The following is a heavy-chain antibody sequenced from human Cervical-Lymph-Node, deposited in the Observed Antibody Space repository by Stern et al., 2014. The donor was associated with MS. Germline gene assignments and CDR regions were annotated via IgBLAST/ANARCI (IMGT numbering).Heavy chain of an antibody. CDR2: MYYSGNT. CDR3: ASSDSGSLIDN. D-gene: IGHD3-22*01. CDR1: GGSISSYF. J-gene: IGHJ4*02. Sequence: QVQLQESGPGLVKPSETLSLTCAVSGGSISSYFWSWIRQPPGKGLECIGYMYYSGNTNYNPSLKSRVTMSVDTSKNQFSRKLSSVTAADTAVYYCASSDSGSLIDNWGQGTLVTVSS. V-gene: IGHV4-59*01.